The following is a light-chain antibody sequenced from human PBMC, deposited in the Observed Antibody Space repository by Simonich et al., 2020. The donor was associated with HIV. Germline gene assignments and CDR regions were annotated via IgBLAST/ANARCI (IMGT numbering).Light chain of an antibody. Sequence: EIVLTQSPATLSLSPGERATLSCRASLSVSSYLAWYQQKPGQAPRLLIYDASNRATGIPGRFRGSGSGTDFTLTISSLEPEDFAVYFCQQRSNWPLTFGGGTKVEIK. CDR2: DAS. J-gene: IGKJ4*01. V-gene: IGKV3-11*01. CDR3: QQRSNWPLT. CDR1: LSVSSY.